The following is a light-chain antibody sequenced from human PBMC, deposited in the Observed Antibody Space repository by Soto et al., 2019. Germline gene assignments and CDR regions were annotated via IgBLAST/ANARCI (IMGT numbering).Light chain of an antibody. Sequence: VLTQSPASLSLSPGERATLSCRASQSVDSYLVWYQQKPGQAPRLLIFGASSRATGIPARFSGSGSGTDFTLNINSLEPEDFAVYYCQQRSSWPITFGQGTRLEI. CDR3: QQRSSWPIT. J-gene: IGKJ5*01. CDR1: QSVDSY. V-gene: IGKV3-11*01. CDR2: GAS.